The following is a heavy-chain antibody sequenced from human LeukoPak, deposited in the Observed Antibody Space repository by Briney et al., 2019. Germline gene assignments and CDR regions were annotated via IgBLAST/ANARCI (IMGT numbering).Heavy chain of an antibody. V-gene: IGHV3-64*01. CDR3: ARVFYSGYDAYFDY. Sequence: SCKASGYTFTGYYMHWVRQAPGKGLEYVSAISSNGGSTYYANSVKGRFTISRDNSKNTLYLQMGSLRAEDMAVYYCARVFYSGYDAYFDYWGQGTLVTVSS. CDR2: ISSNGGST. D-gene: IGHD5-12*01. J-gene: IGHJ4*02. CDR1: GYTFTGYY.